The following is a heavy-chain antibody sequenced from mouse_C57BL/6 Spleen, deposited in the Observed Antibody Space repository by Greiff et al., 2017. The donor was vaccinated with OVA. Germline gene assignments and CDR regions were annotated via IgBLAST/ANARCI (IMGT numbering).Heavy chain of an antibody. CDR2: IYPGDGDT. CDR1: GYAFSSSW. Sequence: VKLQQSGPELVKPGASVKISCKASGYAFSSSWMNWVKQRPGTGLEWIGRIYPGDGDTNYNGKFKGKATLTADKSSSTAYMQLSSLTSEDSAVYFCARYDDYDDYFDYWGQGTTLTVSS. V-gene: IGHV1-82*01. CDR3: ARYDDYDDYFDY. J-gene: IGHJ2*01. D-gene: IGHD2-4*01.